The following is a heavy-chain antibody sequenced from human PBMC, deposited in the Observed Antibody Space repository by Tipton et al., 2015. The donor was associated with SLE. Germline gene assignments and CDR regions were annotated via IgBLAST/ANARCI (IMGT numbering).Heavy chain of an antibody. CDR2: IYHLGST. CDR1: GYSITSDYY. V-gene: IGHV4-38-2*01. Sequence: TLSLTCAVSGYSITSDYYWGWIRQPPGKGLQWIANIYHLGSTYYNPSLKSRVTISVDTSKNEFSVKLSSVTAADTAVYYCATSFIYSDWGAFHIWGQGTMVTVSS. D-gene: IGHD4-11*01. CDR3: ATSFIYSDWGAFHI. J-gene: IGHJ3*02.